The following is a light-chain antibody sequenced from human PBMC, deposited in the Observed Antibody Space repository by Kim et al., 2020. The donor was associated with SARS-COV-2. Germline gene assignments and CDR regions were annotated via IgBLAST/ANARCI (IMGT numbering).Light chain of an antibody. CDR1: SSDVGSYNY. V-gene: IGLV2-11*01. CDR3: CSYAGTYTWV. CDR2: DVN. Sequence: QSALTQPRSVSGSPGQSVTISCTGTSSDVGSYNYVSWYQQLPGKAPKLMIYDVNKRPSMVPDRFSGSRSGNTASLTISGLQAEDEADYYCCSYAGTYTWVFGGGTQLTVL. J-gene: IGLJ3*02.